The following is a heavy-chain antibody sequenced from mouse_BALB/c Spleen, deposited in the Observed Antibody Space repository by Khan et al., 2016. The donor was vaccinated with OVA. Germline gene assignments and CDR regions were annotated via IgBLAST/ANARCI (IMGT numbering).Heavy chain of an antibody. CDR2: ISYSNVP. CDR3: ARGNYYGYYFDY. CDR1: GYSITSGYA. Sequence: EVQLQESGPGLVKPSQSLSLTCTVTGYSITSGYAWNWIRQFPENKLEWMGYISYSNVPNSNPSLKSRISITRDTSKNQFFLQLNSVTTEDTATYYCARGNYYGYYFDYWGQGTTLTVSS. V-gene: IGHV3-2*02. J-gene: IGHJ2*01. D-gene: IGHD1-1*01.